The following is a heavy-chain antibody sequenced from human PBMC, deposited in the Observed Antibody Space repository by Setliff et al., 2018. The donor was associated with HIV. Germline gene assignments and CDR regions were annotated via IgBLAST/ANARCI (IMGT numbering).Heavy chain of an antibody. V-gene: IGHV1-2*06. D-gene: IGHD3-3*01. CDR3: AREGDPFGAAAYNWFDP. J-gene: IGHJ5*02. Sequence: ASVKVSCKASGYTFTDYYIHWVRQDPGQGLEWMGRINPNSGGTNYAQKFQGRVTMTRDTSTSTVYMELGSLRSEDTAVYYCAREGDPFGAAAYNWFDPWCQGTRVTVS. CDR2: INPNSGGT. CDR1: GYTFTDYY.